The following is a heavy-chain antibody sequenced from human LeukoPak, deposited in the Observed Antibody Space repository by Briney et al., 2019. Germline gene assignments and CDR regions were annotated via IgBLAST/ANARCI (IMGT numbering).Heavy chain of an antibody. D-gene: IGHD4-23*01. CDR3: AGVRSTVGWRSFDY. CDR2: SYYTGSP. J-gene: IGHJ4*02. V-gene: IGHV4-59*08. Sequence: PSETLSLTCKASGSISSYYGSWFLQDPGKGLEWIGHSYYTGSPNYNPSLKSRVTISVDTPKNQFSLKLSSVTAADTAVYYCAGVRSTVGWRSFDYWGQGILVTVSS. CDR1: GSISSYY.